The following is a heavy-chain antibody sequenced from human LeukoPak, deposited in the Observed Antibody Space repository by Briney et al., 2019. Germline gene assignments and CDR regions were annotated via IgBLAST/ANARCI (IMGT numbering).Heavy chain of an antibody. V-gene: IGHV4-4*07. CDR2: IYTSGST. J-gene: IGHJ4*02. CDR1: GGSISSYY. CDR3: ASDFLHYYGSGSYSY. D-gene: IGHD3-10*01. Sequence: SETLSLTCTVSGGSISSYYWSWIRQPAEKGLEWIGRIYTSGSTNYNPSLKSRVTMSVDTSKNQFSLKLSSVTAADTAVYYCASDFLHYYGSGSYSYWGQGTLVTVSS.